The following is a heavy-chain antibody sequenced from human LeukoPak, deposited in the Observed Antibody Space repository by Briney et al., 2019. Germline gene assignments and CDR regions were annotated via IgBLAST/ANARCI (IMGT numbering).Heavy chain of an antibody. V-gene: IGHV3-21*01. Sequence: GGSLRLSCAASGFTFRTYTMNWVRQAPGKGLEWVSSISSSSSYIYYADSVKGRFTISRDNAKNSLYLQMNSLRAEDTAVYYCAELGITMIGGVWGKGTTVTISS. D-gene: IGHD3-10*02. CDR1: GFTFRTYT. CDR3: AELGITMIGGV. J-gene: IGHJ6*04. CDR2: ISSSSSYI.